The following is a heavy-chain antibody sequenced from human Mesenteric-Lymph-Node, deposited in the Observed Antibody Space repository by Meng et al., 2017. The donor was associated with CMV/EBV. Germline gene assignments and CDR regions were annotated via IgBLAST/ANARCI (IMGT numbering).Heavy chain of an antibody. CDR2: INHSGST. V-gene: IGHV4-34*01. CDR3: ARHQRWLKSEGGFNY. J-gene: IGHJ4*02. CDR1: GGAFSGYY. D-gene: IGHD4-23*01. Sequence: VQLRQWGAGLVKPSETLSLTGAVYGGAFSGYYWSWIRQPPGKGLEWIGEINHSGSTNYNPSLKSRVTISVDTSKNQFSLKLSSVTAADTAVYYCARHQRWLKSEGGFNYWGQGTLVTVSS.